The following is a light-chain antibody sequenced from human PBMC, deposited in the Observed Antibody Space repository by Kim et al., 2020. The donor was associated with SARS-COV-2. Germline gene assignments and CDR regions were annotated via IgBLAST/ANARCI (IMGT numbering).Light chain of an antibody. CDR2: LGS. Sequence: DIVMTQSPRSLPVTPGEPASISCRSSQSLLHSNGYNYLDWYLQKPGQSPQLLIYLGSNRASGVPDRFSGSGSGTDFTLKISRVEAEDVGVYYCMETLQTPGFGQGTKLEI. J-gene: IGKJ2*03. CDR1: QSLLHSNGYNY. V-gene: IGKV2-28*01. CDR3: METLQTPG.